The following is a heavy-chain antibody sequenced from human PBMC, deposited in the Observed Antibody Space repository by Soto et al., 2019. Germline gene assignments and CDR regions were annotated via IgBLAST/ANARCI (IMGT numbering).Heavy chain of an antibody. CDR1: GFTFSSYA. CDR2: ISYDGSNK. Sequence: GGSLRLSCAASGFTFSSYAMHWVRQAPGKGLEWVAVISYDGSNKYYADSVKGRFTISRDNSKNTLYLQMNSLRAEDTAGYYCARAALVPYYFDYWGQGTLVTVSS. D-gene: IGHD2-2*01. J-gene: IGHJ4*02. CDR3: ARAALVPYYFDY. V-gene: IGHV3-30-3*01.